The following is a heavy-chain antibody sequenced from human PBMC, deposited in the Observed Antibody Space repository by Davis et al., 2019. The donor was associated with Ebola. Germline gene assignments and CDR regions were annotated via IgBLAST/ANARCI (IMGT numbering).Heavy chain of an antibody. CDR2: IYYSGST. Sequence: SETLSLTCAVSGGFVSSGDYYWSWIRQPPGKGLEWIGYIYYSGSTYYNPSLKSRVTISVDTSKNQFSLQLDSVTPEDSALYFCARGGGDYGMDVWGQGTTVTVSS. D-gene: IGHD3-16*01. CDR1: GGFVSSGDYY. V-gene: IGHV4-30-4*01. J-gene: IGHJ6*02. CDR3: ARGGGDYGMDV.